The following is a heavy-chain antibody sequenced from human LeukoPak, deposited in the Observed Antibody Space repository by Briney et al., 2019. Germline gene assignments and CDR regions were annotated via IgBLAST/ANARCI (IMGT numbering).Heavy chain of an antibody. J-gene: IGHJ5*02. CDR2: ISSSGSTI. Sequence: GGSLRPSCAASGFTFSDYYMSWIRQAPGKGLEWVSYISSSGSTIYYADSVKGRFTISRDNAKNSLYLQMNSLRAEDTAVYYCARAEVGASFLFWFDPWGQGTLVTVSS. CDR3: ARAEVGASFLFWFDP. D-gene: IGHD1-26*01. CDR1: GFTFSDYY. V-gene: IGHV3-11*01.